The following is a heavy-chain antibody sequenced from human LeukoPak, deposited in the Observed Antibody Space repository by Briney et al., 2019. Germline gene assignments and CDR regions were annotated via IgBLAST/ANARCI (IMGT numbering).Heavy chain of an antibody. CDR2: ISYDGSNK. D-gene: IGHD3-9*01. CDR1: GFTFSSYG. V-gene: IGHV3-30*18. CDR3: AKDFDWLYYYYGMDV. Sequence: GGSLRLSCAASGFTFSSYGMHWVRQAPGKGLEWVAVISYDGSNKYYADSVKGRFTISRDNSKNTLYLQMNSLRAEDTAVYYCAKDFDWLYYYYGMDVWGKGTTVTASS. J-gene: IGHJ6*04.